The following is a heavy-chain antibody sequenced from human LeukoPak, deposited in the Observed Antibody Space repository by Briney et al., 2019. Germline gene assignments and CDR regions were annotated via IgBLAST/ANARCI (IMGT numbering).Heavy chain of an antibody. D-gene: IGHD3-10*01. CDR3: ARTYYGSGSYKFDP. CDR1: GGSITSYY. CDR2: IYTSGST. J-gene: IGHJ5*02. Sequence: SETLSLTCSVSGGSITSYYWSWIRQPAGKGLEWIGRIYTSGSTNYNPSLKSRVTISVDTSKNQFSLKLSSVTAADTAVYYCARTYYGSGSYKFDPWGQGTLVTVSS. V-gene: IGHV4-4*07.